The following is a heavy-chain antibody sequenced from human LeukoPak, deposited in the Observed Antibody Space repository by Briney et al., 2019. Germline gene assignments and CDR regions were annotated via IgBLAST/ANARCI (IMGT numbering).Heavy chain of an antibody. CDR2: IIPSSGST. D-gene: IGHD5-24*01. Sequence: AASVKVSCKASGYTFTHYYIHWVRQAPGQGVEWMGMIIPSSGSTSYAQKFLGRVTMTRDTSTTTVHMELSSLRSDDTAVYYCARDYRIDGYNRGVDHWGQGTLVTVSS. V-gene: IGHV1-46*01. CDR1: GYTFTHYY. CDR3: ARDYRIDGYNRGVDH. J-gene: IGHJ4*02.